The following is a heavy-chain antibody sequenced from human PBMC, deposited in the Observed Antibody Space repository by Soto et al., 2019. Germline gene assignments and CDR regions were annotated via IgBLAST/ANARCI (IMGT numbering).Heavy chain of an antibody. J-gene: IGHJ4*02. CDR3: AKSQLGRGYFDY. CDR1: GFTFSSYA. CDR2: ISGSGGST. D-gene: IGHD6-13*01. V-gene: IGHV3-23*01. Sequence: GGFLRLSCAASGFTFSSYAMSWVRQAPGKGLEWVSAISGSGGSTYYADSVKGRFTISRDNSKNTLYLQMNSLRAEDTAVYYCAKSQLGRGYFDYWGQGTLVTVSS.